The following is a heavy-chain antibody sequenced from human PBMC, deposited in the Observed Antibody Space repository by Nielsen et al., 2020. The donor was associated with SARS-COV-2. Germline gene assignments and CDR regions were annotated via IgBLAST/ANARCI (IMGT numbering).Heavy chain of an antibody. CDR1: GLSLKSYT. V-gene: IGHV3-21*01. J-gene: IGHJ4*02. D-gene: IGHD2-15*01. CDR2: IYSSGTYT. CDR3: TRGFYSQSDC. Sequence: GESLKISCAASGLSLKSYTMHWVRQAPGKGLEWVSSIYSSGTYTNYADSVKGRFTMSRDNGKNSLYLQMNTLRSEDTALYYCTRGFYSQSDCWGQGTLVTVSS.